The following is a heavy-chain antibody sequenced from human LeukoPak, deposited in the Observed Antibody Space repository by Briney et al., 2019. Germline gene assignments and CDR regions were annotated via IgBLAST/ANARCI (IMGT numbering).Heavy chain of an antibody. Sequence: ASVKVSCKASGYTFTGYYMHWVRQAPGQGLGWMGRINPNSGGTSYAQKFQGRVTMTRDTSISTAYMELSRLRSDDTAVYYCARRTGGVIAPFDYWGQGTLVTVSS. CDR3: ARRTGGVIAPFDY. D-gene: IGHD3-16*02. V-gene: IGHV1-2*06. CDR2: INPNSGGT. CDR1: GYTFTGYY. J-gene: IGHJ4*02.